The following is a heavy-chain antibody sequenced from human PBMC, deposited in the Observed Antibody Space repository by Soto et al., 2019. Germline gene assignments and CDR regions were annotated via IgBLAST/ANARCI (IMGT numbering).Heavy chain of an antibody. CDR1: KFTVNAYY. CDR3: ATGQQVRMADI. CDR2: ISGDSRDT. Sequence: QVQLLESGGGLVKPGGSLRLSCAASKFTVNAYYMAWIRQAPGKGLDWISYISGDSRDTNYADSVKGRFTISRDNAKNSLYLQMNSLTVEATAVYFCATGQQVRMADIWGQGTMVTVSS. V-gene: IGHV3-11*03. J-gene: IGHJ3*02. D-gene: IGHD6-13*01.